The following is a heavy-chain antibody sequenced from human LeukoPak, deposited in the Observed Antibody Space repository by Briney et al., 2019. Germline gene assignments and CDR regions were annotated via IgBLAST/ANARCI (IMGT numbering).Heavy chain of an antibody. Sequence: GGSLRLSCAASGFTVSSNEMTWVRQAPGKGLEWVGRIRSTPDGGATDYAAPVKGRFTISRDDSKNTLYLQMSSLRTEDTAVYYCATDLHFGYCTATSCANYWGQGTLVTVSS. CDR3: ATDLHFGYCTATSCANY. CDR2: IRSTPDGGAT. J-gene: IGHJ4*02. V-gene: IGHV3-15*01. CDR1: GFTVSSNE. D-gene: IGHD2-2*03.